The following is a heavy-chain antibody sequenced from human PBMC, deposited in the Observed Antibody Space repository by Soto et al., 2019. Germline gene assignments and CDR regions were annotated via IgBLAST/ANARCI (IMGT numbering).Heavy chain of an antibody. D-gene: IGHD6-19*01. CDR3: EKGGRQWLVTSDFNY. CDR2: VSHDGRNT. CDR1: GFTFSDYA. V-gene: IGHV3-30*18. Sequence: VQLVESGGGVVQPGRSLRLSCAASGFTFSDYAMHWVRQAPGKGLEWVAVVSHDGRNTHYADSVKGRFTISRDSSKSRVSLAMTSLSAEDTAVYSCEKGGRQWLVTSDFNYWGQEARVTVSS. J-gene: IGHJ4*02.